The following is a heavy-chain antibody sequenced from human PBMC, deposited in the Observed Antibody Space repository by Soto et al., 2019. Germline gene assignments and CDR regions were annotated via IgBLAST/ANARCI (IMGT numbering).Heavy chain of an antibody. Sequence: PGGSLRLSCAASGFTFSGSAMHWVRQAPGKGLEWVSVIYSGGSTYYADSVKGRFTISRDNSKNTLYLQMNSLRAEDTAVYYCARDQGYSHYWGQGTLVTVSS. D-gene: IGHD5-18*01. CDR3: ARDQGYSHY. J-gene: IGHJ4*02. CDR1: GFTFSGSA. V-gene: IGHV3-66*01. CDR2: IYSGGST.